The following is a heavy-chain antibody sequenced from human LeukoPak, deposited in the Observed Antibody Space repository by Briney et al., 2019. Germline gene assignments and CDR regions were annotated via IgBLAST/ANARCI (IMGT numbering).Heavy chain of an antibody. CDR1: GGSISSSNW. CDR2: IYHSGST. J-gene: IGHJ3*02. D-gene: IGHD6-13*01. Sequence: SETLSLTCAVSGGSISSSNWWSWVRQPPGKGLEWIGEIYHSGSTNYNPSLKSRVTISVDKSKNQFSLKLSSVTAADTAVYYCARYAAAGPLDAFDIWGQGTMVTVSS. V-gene: IGHV4-4*02. CDR3: ARYAAAGPLDAFDI.